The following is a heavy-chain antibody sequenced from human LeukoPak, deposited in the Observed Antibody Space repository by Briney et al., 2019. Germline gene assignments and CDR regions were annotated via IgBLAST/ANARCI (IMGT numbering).Heavy chain of an antibody. CDR3: ARDGGGKSRPFDY. CDR1: GGSLSRYY. D-gene: IGHD4-23*01. J-gene: IGHJ4*02. CDR2: IYYRGST. V-gene: IGHV4-59*01. Sequence: SGTLSLTCTVSGGSLSRYYWSCIPQPPGKGLGWMGNIYYRGSTNYNPSLKSRVTMSVDTSKNQFSLKVSSVTAADTAVYYCARDGGGKSRPFDYWGQGTPVTVSS.